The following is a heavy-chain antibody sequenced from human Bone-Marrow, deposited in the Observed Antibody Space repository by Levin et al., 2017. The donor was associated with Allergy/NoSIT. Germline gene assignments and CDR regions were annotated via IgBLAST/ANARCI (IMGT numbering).Heavy chain of an antibody. D-gene: IGHD3-3*01. J-gene: IGHJ6*02. CDR2: IIPILGIA. CDR3: ARADETYYDFWSGYYDYYYYYGMDV. V-gene: IGHV1-69*04. CDR1: GGTFSSYA. Sequence: SVKVSCKASGGTFSSYAISWVRQAPGQGLEWMGRIIPILGIANYAQKFQGRVTITADKSTSTAYMELSSLRSEDTAVYYCARADETYYDFWSGYYDYYYYYGMDVWGQGTTVTVSS.